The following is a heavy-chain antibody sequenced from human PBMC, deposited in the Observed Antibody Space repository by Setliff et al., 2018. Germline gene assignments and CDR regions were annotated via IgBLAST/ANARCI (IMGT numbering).Heavy chain of an antibody. CDR2: IYYSGNT. CDR3: ARRIVGAVDGFDI. Sequence: LSLTCTVSGASITTSNSYWGWIRQPPGKGLEWIAHIYYSGNTFYNPSLGSRLTISGDTSKNQFSLKLSSVTAADTAVYYCARRIVGAVDGFDIWG. D-gene: IGHD1-26*01. CDR1: GASITTSNSY. V-gene: IGHV4-39*01. J-gene: IGHJ3*02.